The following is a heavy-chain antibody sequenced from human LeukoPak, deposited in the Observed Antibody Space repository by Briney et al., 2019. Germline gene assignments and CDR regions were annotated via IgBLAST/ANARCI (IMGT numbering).Heavy chain of an antibody. D-gene: IGHD3-22*01. J-gene: IGHJ4*02. Sequence: PSETLSLTCTVSGGSISTFYWSWIRQPPGKGLEWIGYIYYSGSTSYNPSLKSRVTMSVDTSKNQFSLKLSSVTAADTAVYYCARYNYDSSGNYFDYWGQGTLVTVSS. CDR3: ARYNYDSSGNYFDY. CDR1: GGSISTFY. V-gene: IGHV4-59*01. CDR2: IYYSGST.